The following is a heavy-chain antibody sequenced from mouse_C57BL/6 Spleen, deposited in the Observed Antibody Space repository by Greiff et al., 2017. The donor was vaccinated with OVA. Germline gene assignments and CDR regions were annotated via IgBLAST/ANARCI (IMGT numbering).Heavy chain of an antibody. CDR1: GYTFTSYW. Sequence: QVQLQQPGAELVKPGASVKLSCKASGYTFTSYWMHWVKQRPGQGLEWIGMIHPNSGSTNYNEKFKSKATLTVDKSSSTAYMQLSSLTSEDSAFYYCARGATVVLYFDYWGQGTTLTVSS. V-gene: IGHV1-64*01. CDR2: IHPNSGST. J-gene: IGHJ2*01. D-gene: IGHD1-1*01. CDR3: ARGATVVLYFDY.